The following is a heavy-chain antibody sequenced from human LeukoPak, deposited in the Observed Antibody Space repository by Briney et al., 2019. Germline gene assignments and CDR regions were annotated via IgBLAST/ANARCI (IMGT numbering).Heavy chain of an antibody. CDR3: ATPQEGDAFDI. CDR1: GYTFTSYG. J-gene: IGHJ3*02. CDR2: ISAYNGNT. V-gene: IGHV1-18*01. D-gene: IGHD1-14*01. Sequence: ASVKVSCKASGYTFTSYGISWVRQAPGQGLEWMGWISAYNGNTNYAQKLQGRVTMTTDTSTRTAYMELGSLGSDDTAVYYCATPQEGDAFDIWGQGTMVTVSS.